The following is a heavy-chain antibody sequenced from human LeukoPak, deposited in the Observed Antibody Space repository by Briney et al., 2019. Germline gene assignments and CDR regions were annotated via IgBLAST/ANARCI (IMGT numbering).Heavy chain of an antibody. CDR1: GFTFSDYY. Sequence: GGSLRLSCAASGFTFSDYYMSWIRQAPGKGLEWVSYISSSGSTIYYADSVKGRFTISRDNAKNSLYLQMNSLRAEDTAVYYCASYRYYYDSSGYHIYWGQGTLVTVSS. D-gene: IGHD3-22*01. CDR3: ASYRYYYDSSGYHIY. J-gene: IGHJ4*02. V-gene: IGHV3-11*04. CDR2: ISSSGSTI.